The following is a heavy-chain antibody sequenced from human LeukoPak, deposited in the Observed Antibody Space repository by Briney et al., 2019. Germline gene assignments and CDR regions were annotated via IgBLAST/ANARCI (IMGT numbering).Heavy chain of an antibody. CDR3: ARTLDSRRYIVRRPYSMDA. V-gene: IGHV4-34*01. CDR2: INHSGGT. CDR1: GGSFSGYY. Sequence: PSETLSLTCAVYGGSFSGYYWNWIRQPPGKGLEWIGEINHSGGTTYNRSLKSRVTISLDTSKNQFSLKLSSVTAADTAVYYCARTLDSRRYIVRRPYSMDAWGQGTTVTVSS. D-gene: IGHD3-22*01. J-gene: IGHJ6*02.